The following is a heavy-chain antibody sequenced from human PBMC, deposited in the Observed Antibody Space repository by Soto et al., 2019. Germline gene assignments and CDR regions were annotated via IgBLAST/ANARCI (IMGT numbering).Heavy chain of an antibody. D-gene: IGHD3-22*01. V-gene: IGHV1-69*12. J-gene: IGHJ4*02. CDR3: ARRYYYDSSAPFDY. CDR1: GGTFSSYA. Sequence: QVQLVQSGAEVKKPGSSAKISCKASGGTFSSYAISWVLQAPGQGLEWMGGIIPIFGTANYAQKFQGRVTITADESTSTAYMELSRLRSEDTVVHYCARRYYYDSSAPFDYWGQGTLVTVSS. CDR2: IIPIFGTA.